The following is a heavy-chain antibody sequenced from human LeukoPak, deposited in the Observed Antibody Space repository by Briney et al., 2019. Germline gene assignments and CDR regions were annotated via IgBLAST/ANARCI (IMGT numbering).Heavy chain of an antibody. Sequence: PGGSLRLSCAASGFTLSSYGMSWVRQAPGKGLEWVAGMSGNGASTSYADSVKGRFTISRDNSQKTVFLQMNSLRAEDTAVYYCARVGDGYNTYFDYWGQGTLVTVSS. V-gene: IGHV3-23*01. D-gene: IGHD5-24*01. CDR1: GFTLSSYG. CDR3: ARVGDGYNTYFDY. J-gene: IGHJ4*02. CDR2: MSGNGAST.